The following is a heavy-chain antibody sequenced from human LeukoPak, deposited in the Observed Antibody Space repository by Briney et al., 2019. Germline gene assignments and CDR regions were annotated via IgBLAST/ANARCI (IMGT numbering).Heavy chain of an antibody. D-gene: IGHD3-10*01. CDR3: AKNYGPTEFAIFDAFDI. Sequence: GGSLRLSCAASGFTFSSYAMSWVRQAPGKGLEWVSAISGSGGSTYYADSVKGRFTISRDNSKNTLYLQMNSLRAEDTAVYYCAKNYGPTEFAIFDAFDIWGQGTLVTVSS. J-gene: IGHJ3*02. V-gene: IGHV3-23*01. CDR2: ISGSGGST. CDR1: GFTFSSYA.